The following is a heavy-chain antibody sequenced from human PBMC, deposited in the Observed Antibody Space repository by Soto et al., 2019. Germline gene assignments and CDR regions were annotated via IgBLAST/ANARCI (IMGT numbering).Heavy chain of an antibody. J-gene: IGHJ5*02. D-gene: IGHD6-13*01. CDR3: VRVPSRIAAAGTQFGWFDP. CDR1: GYTFTSYA. Sequence: RASVKVSCKASGYTFTSYAMHWVRQAPGQRLERMGWINAGNGNTKYSQKFQGRVTITRDTSASTAYMELSSLRSEDTAVYYCVRVPSRIAAAGTQFGWFDPWGQGTLVTVAS. CDR2: INAGNGNT. V-gene: IGHV1-3*01.